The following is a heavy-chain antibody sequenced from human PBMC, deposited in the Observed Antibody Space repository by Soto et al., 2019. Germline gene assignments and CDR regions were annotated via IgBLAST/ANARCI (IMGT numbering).Heavy chain of an antibody. V-gene: IGHV4-31*03. D-gene: IGHD6-19*01. CDR3: ARARVAAPNWFDP. CDR1: GGSIISSGYY. J-gene: IGHJ5*02. CDR2: VYYSGST. Sequence: TLSLTCTVSGGSIISSGYYWSWIRQHPGKGLEWIANVYYSGSTYYNPSLRSRVTISVDTSKKQFSLKLSSVTAADTAMYYCARARVAAPNWFDPWGQGTLVTVPQ.